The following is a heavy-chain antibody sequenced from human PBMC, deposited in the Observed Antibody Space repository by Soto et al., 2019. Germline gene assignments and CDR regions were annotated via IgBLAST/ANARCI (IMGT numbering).Heavy chain of an antibody. CDR3: AKDGSITMVRGDHFDY. J-gene: IGHJ4*02. CDR1: GFTFSSYA. V-gene: IGHV3-23*01. D-gene: IGHD3-10*01. CDR2: ISGSGGST. Sequence: GGSLRLSCAASGFTFSSYAMSWVRQAPGKGLEWVSAISGSGGSTYYADSVKGRFTISRDNSKNTLYLQMNSLRAEDTAVYYCAKDGSITMVRGDHFDYWGQGTLVTVSS.